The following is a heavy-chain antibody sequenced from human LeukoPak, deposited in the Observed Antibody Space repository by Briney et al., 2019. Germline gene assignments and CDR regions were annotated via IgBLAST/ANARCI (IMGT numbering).Heavy chain of an antibody. Sequence: SGTLSLTCAVSGGSISSSNWWGWVRQPPGKGLEWIGEIYHSGSTNYNPSLKSRVTISVDKSKNQFSLKLSSVTAADTAVYYCARDQVVRGVPQGFDYWGQGTLVTVSS. V-gene: IGHV4-4*02. D-gene: IGHD3-10*01. CDR1: GGSISSSNW. J-gene: IGHJ4*02. CDR3: ARDQVVRGVPQGFDY. CDR2: IYHSGST.